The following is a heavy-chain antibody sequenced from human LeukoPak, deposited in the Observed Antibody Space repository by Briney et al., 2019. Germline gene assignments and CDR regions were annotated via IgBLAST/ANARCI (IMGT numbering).Heavy chain of an antibody. J-gene: IGHJ4*02. CDR1: GFTFSNYW. CDR2: ISYDGSNK. D-gene: IGHD6-19*01. Sequence: GGSLRLSCAASGFTFSNYWMSWVRQAPGKGLEWVAVISYDGSNKYYADSVKGRFTISRDNSKNTLYLQMNSLRAEDTAVYYCARGPPPFGSSGLPLDYWGQGTLVTVSS. CDR3: ARGPPPFGSSGLPLDY. V-gene: IGHV3-30-3*01.